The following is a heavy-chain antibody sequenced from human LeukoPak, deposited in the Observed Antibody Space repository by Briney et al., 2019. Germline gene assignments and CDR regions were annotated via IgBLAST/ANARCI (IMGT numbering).Heavy chain of an antibody. J-gene: IGHJ3*02. CDR3: ARGVDTASGDGFDI. D-gene: IGHD5-18*01. Sequence: PSETLSLTCTVSGGSISRTGYSWSWIRQPPGQGLEWLAYTYHSGSTYYNPSLKSRLTISLDRSRNQFSLKLSSVTAADSAVYYCARGVDTASGDGFDIWGQGTMVTVFS. CDR2: TYHSGST. V-gene: IGHV4-30-2*01. CDR1: GGSISRTGYS.